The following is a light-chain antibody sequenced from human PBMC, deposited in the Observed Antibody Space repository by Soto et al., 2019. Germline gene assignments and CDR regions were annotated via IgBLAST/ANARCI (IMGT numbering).Light chain of an antibody. V-gene: IGLV1-51*01. CDR2: DNN. CDR1: SSNIGNNY. CDR3: GTWDSRLRVVV. J-gene: IGLJ2*01. Sequence: QSVLTQPPSVSAAPRQKVTISCSGSSSNIGNNYVSWYHRVPGTAPKLLIYDNNERPSGIPDRFSGSKSGTSATLDITGLQTGNEGDYYCGTWDSRLRVVVFGGGTKLTVL.